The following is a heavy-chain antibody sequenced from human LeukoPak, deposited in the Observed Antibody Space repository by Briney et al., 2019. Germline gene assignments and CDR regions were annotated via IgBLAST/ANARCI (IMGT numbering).Heavy chain of an antibody. D-gene: IGHD2-15*01. CDR3: ARGHCSGGSCYSDY. Sequence: SVKVSCKASGGTFSSYAISWVRQAPGQGLEWMGRIVPILGTANYAQKFQGRVTITADKSTSTAYMELSSLRSEDTAVYYCARGHCSGGSCYSDYWGQGTLVTVSS. CDR2: IVPILGTA. J-gene: IGHJ4*02. V-gene: IGHV1-69*04. CDR1: GGTFSSYA.